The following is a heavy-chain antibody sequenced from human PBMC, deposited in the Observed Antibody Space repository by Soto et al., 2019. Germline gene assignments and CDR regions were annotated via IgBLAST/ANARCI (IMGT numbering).Heavy chain of an antibody. CDR1: GGSISSYY. J-gene: IGHJ6*02. CDR2: IYTSGST. V-gene: IGHV4-4*07. D-gene: IGHD3-10*01. CDR3: GRDYLFSGGYYYGWGTTLYCYGRDG. Sequence: QVQLQESGPGLVKPSETLSLTCTVSGGSISSYYWSWIRQPAGKGLEWIGRIYTSGSTNYNPSLRSRVTMSVDTSKNQCSLKRSSLTAADTAVYYCGRDYLFSGGYYYGWGTTLYCYGRDGWGQGTTVTVSS.